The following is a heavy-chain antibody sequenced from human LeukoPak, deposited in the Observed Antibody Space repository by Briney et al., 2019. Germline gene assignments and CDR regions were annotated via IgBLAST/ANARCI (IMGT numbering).Heavy chain of an antibody. CDR2: IWYDGSNK. Sequence: GRSLRLSCAASGFTFSSYGMHWVRQAPGKGLEWVAVIWYDGSNKYYADSVKGRFTISRDNSKNTLYLQMNSLRAEDTAVYYCARGFDWLLLGPFDYWGQGTLVTVPS. CDR3: ARGFDWLLLGPFDY. CDR1: GFTFSSYG. V-gene: IGHV3-33*01. J-gene: IGHJ4*02. D-gene: IGHD3-9*01.